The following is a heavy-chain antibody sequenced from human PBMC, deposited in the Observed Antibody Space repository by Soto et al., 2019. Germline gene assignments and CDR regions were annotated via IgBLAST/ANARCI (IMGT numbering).Heavy chain of an antibody. CDR2: IYYSGST. CDR1: GGSIRSYY. D-gene: IGHD2-8*01. CDR3: ANGRGDIVLMVYVPTYFDY. Sequence: PSETLSLTCTVSGGSIRSYYWSWIRQPPGKGLEGIGYIYYSGSTNYNPSLKSRVTISVDTSKNQFSLKLSSVTAADTAVYYCANGRGDIVLMVYVPTYFDYWGQRTLVTVSS. J-gene: IGHJ4*02. V-gene: IGHV4-59*01.